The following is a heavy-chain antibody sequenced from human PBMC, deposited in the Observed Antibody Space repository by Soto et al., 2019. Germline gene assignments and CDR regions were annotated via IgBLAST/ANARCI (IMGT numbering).Heavy chain of an antibody. Sequence: SETLSLTCTVSGGSISSGGYYWSWIRQHPGKGLEWIGYIYYSGSTYYNPSLKSRVTISVDTSKNQFSLKLSSVTAADTAVYYCARSLANYDFWSGYNWGQGTLVTVSS. J-gene: IGHJ4*02. CDR1: GGSISSGGYY. D-gene: IGHD3-3*01. V-gene: IGHV4-31*03. CDR2: IYYSGST. CDR3: ARSLANYDFWSGYN.